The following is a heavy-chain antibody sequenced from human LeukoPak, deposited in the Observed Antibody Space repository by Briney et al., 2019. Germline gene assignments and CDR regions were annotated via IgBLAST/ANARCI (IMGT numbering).Heavy chain of an antibody. CDR2: ISSNGGSS. J-gene: IGHJ4*02. D-gene: IGHD3-10*01. CDR1: GFTFSAYA. CDR3: ARDRHHRFGELFL. Sequence: SGGSLRLSCSASGFTFSAYAMYWVRQAPGKGLEYVSGISSNGGSSFYADSVKGRFTISRDNAKNSLYLQMNSLRAEDTAVYYCARDRHHRFGELFLWGQGTRVTVSS. V-gene: IGHV3-64*04.